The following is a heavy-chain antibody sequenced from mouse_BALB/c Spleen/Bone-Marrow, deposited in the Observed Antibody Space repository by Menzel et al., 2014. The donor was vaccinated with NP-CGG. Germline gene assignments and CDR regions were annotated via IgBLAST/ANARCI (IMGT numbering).Heavy chain of an antibody. CDR3: ARHRYAYYFDY. V-gene: IGHV1S132*01. CDR1: GYTFTSYW. Sequence: VQLQQSGAELVKPGASVKLSCKTSGYTFTSYWIQWVKQRPGQGLGRIGEIFPGTGTTYYNEKFKGKATLTIDTSSSTAYMQLSSLTSEDSAVYFCARHRYAYYFDYWGQGTTLTVSS. J-gene: IGHJ2*01. D-gene: IGHD2-14*01. CDR2: IFPGTGTT.